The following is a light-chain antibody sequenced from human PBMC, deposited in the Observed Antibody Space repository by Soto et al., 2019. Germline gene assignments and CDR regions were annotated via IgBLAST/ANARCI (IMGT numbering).Light chain of an antibody. J-gene: IGKJ2*01. Sequence: DIQLTQSPSSVPASVGDRVTIPCRASQGIRSWLAWYQQKPVKAPTLLIYAASSLQSGVPSRFIGSGSGTDFTLTTSSLQPEDFATYYCQQYNSFPYTFGQGTKLEIK. CDR1: QGIRSW. V-gene: IGKV1-12*01. CDR2: AAS. CDR3: QQYNSFPYT.